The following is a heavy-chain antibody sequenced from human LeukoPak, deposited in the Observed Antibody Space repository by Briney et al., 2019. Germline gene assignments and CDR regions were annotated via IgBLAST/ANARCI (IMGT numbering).Heavy chain of an antibody. J-gene: IGHJ4*02. V-gene: IGHV3-23*01. CDR1: GFTFSSYA. CDR3: ARSIAVAGTPLYSGHFDY. Sequence: PGGSLRLSCAASGFTFSSYAMSWVRQAPGKGLEWVSAISGSGGSTYYADSVKGRFTISRDNSKNTLYLQMNSLRAEDTAVYYCARSIAVAGTPLYSGHFDYWGQGTLVTVSS. CDR2: ISGSGGST. D-gene: IGHD6-19*01.